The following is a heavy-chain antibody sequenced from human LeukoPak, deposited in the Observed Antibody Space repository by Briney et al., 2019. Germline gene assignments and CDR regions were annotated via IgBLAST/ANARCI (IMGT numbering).Heavy chain of an antibody. CDR2: IKQDGSEK. J-gene: IGHJ6*02. Sequence: QPGGSLRLSCAASGFTFSSYWMSWVRQAPGKGLEWVANIKQDGSEKYYVDSVKGRFTISRDNAKNSLYLQMNSLRAEDTAVYYCARVMWAYYYYGMDVWGQGTTVTVSS. D-gene: IGHD1-26*01. CDR1: GFTFSSYW. CDR3: ARVMWAYYYYGMDV. V-gene: IGHV3-7*03.